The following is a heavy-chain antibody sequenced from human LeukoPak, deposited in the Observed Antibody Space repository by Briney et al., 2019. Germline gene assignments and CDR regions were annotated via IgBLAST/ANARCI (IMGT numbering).Heavy chain of an antibody. CDR3: ARVVRGVHYYGMDV. CDR1: GFTVSSNY. CDR2: IYSGGST. D-gene: IGHD3-10*01. Sequence: GGSLRLSCAASGFTVSSNYMSWVRQAPGKGLEWVSVIYSGGSTYYADSVKGRFTISRDNSKNTLYLQMNSLRAEDTAVYYCARVVRGVHYYGMDVWGQGTTVTVSS. J-gene: IGHJ6*02. V-gene: IGHV3-66*01.